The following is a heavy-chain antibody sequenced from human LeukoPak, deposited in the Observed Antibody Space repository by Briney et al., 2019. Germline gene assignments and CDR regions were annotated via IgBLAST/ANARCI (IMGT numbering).Heavy chain of an antibody. D-gene: IGHD4-23*01. V-gene: IGHV3-48*03. CDR1: GFTFSSYE. CDR2: ISSSGSTI. J-gene: IGHJ4*02. CDR3: ARTVARIGY. Sequence: GGSLRLSCAASGFTFSSYEMNWVRQVPGKGLEWVSHISSSGSTIYYTDSVKGRFTISRDNSKNLLYLQMNSLRAEDTAIYYCARTVARIGYWGQGTLVTVSS.